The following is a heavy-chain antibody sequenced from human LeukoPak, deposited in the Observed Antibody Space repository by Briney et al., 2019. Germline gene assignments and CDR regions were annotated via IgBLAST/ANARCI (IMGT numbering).Heavy chain of an antibody. Sequence: PGGSLRLSCAASGFTFSSYSMNWVRQAPGKGLEWVSSISSSSSYIYYADSVKGRFTISRDNAKNSLYLQMNSLRAEDTAVYYCARAGGWYLYYLDYWGQGTLVTVSS. D-gene: IGHD6-19*01. CDR3: ARAGGWYLYYLDY. CDR1: GFTFSSYS. J-gene: IGHJ4*02. CDR2: ISSSSSYI. V-gene: IGHV3-21*01.